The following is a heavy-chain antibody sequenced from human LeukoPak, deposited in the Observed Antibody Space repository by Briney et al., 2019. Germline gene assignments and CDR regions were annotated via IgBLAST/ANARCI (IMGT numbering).Heavy chain of an antibody. V-gene: IGHV4-34*01. J-gene: IGHJ6*03. Sequence: SETLSLTCAVYGGSFSGYYWSWIRQPPGKGLEWIGEINHSGSTNYNPSLKSRVTISVDTSKNQYSLKLSSVTAADTAVYYCARFLAGTRHFHFYYYMDVWGKGTTVTISS. CDR1: GGSFSGYY. CDR2: INHSGST. CDR3: ARFLAGTRHFHFYYYMDV. D-gene: IGHD3-9*01.